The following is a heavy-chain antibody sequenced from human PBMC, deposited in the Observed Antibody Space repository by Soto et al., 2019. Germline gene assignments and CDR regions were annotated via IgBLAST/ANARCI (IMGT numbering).Heavy chain of an antibody. CDR1: GYSFTTYG. J-gene: IGHJ4*02. V-gene: IGHV1-18*04. Sequence: ASVKVSCKSSGYSFTTYGFCWVRQVPGQGLEWMGYISPNSGGTTYAQNLQGRVTMTTDTSTSTVYMELRSLRSDDTAVYYCAREMWTRSGPQNFFDYWGQGALVTV. CDR3: AREMWTRSGPQNFFDY. D-gene: IGHD6-25*01. CDR2: ISPNSGGT.